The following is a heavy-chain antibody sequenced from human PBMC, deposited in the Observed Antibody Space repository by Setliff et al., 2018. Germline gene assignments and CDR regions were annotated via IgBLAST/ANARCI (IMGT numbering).Heavy chain of an antibody. J-gene: IGHJ4*02. D-gene: IGHD5-12*01. Sequence: ETLSLTCTVSGYSISSGYYWGWIRQPPGKGLEWVSSISTSGDNTYNVDSVKGRFTISRDSSKNTLYLQMNSLRAEDTAVYYCAKAWGSAVATSIDYWGQGTLVTVSS. CDR3: AKAWGSAVATSIDY. CDR1: GYSISSGYY. CDR2: ISTSGDNT. V-gene: IGHV3-23*01.